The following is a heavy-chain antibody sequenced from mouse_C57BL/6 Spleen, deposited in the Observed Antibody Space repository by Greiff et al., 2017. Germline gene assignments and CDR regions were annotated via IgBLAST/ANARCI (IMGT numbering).Heavy chain of an antibody. V-gene: IGHV1-26*01. D-gene: IGHD6-5*01. Sequence: EVQLQQSGPELVKPGASVKISCKASGYTFTDYYMNWVKQSHGKSLEWIGDINPNNGGTSYNQKFKGKATLTVDNSSSTAYMELRSLTSEDSAVYYCSPYAPYAMDYWGQGTSVTVSS. CDR2: INPNNGGT. CDR1: GYTFTDYY. J-gene: IGHJ4*01. CDR3: SPYAPYAMDY.